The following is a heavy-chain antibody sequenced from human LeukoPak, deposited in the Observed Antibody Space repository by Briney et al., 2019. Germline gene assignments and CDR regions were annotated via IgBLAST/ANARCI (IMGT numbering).Heavy chain of an antibody. CDR3: ARDWRYYDSSGPLSYYFDY. CDR2: IWYDGSNK. Sequence: GGSLRLSCAASRFTFSSYGMHWVRQAPGKGLEWVAVIWYDGSNKYYADSVKGRFTISRDNSKNTLYLQMNSLRAEDTAVYYCARDWRYYDSSGPLSYYFDYXXXXTLVXVSS. V-gene: IGHV3-33*08. D-gene: IGHD3-22*01. J-gene: IGHJ4*01. CDR1: RFTFSSYG.